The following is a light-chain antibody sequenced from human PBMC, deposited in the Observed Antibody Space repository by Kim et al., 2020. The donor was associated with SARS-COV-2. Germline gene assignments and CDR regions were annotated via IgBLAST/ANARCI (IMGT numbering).Light chain of an antibody. CDR2: VNSDGSH. V-gene: IGLV4-69*01. J-gene: IGLJ2*01. CDR1: SGHTSYA. CDR3: QTWGAGSVV. Sequence: SVKLTCTLSSGHTSYAIAWHQQQPEKGPRYLMKVNSDGSHTKGNGIPDRFSGSSSGGERYLTISSLQSEDEADYFCQTWGAGSVVFGGGTKLTVL.